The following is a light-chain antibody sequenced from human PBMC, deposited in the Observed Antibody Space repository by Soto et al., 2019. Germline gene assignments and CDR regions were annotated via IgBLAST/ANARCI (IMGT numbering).Light chain of an antibody. Sequence: QSVLTQLPSVSGAPGQRVTIFCTGTSSNIGAGYDVHWYQQLPGTVTKLLIYGSNNRPSGVPDRFSGSKSGTSASLAITGLQADDEATYYCQSYDSGLPWVFGGGTKLTVL. J-gene: IGLJ3*02. V-gene: IGLV1-40*01. CDR1: SSNIGAGYD. CDR2: GSN. CDR3: QSYDSGLPWV.